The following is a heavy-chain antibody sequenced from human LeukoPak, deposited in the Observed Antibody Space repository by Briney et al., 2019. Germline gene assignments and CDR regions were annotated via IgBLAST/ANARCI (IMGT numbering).Heavy chain of an antibody. V-gene: IGHV3-74*01. CDR2: INNDGSST. CDR1: GFTFSSYW. D-gene: IGHD3-10*02. CDR3: AELGITMIGGV. Sequence: GGSLRLSCAASGFTFSSYWMHWVRQDPGKGLVWVTRINNDGSSTTYADSVKGRFTISRDNAKNTLYLQMNSLRAEDTAVYYCAELGITMIGGVWGKGTTVTISS. J-gene: IGHJ6*04.